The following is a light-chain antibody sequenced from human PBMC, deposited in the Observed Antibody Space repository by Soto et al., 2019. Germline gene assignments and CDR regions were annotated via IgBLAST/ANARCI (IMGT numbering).Light chain of an antibody. J-gene: IGKJ4*01. CDR2: GAS. V-gene: IGKV3-15*01. CDR3: QQYNNWPRAT. Sequence: EIVMTQSPATVSVSPGERATLSCRASQSVSNNLAWFQQKPGQAPRLLIFGASSRATGIPARFSGSGSGTEFTLTINSLQSEDFAVYYCQQYNNWPRATFGGGTKVDIK. CDR1: QSVSNN.